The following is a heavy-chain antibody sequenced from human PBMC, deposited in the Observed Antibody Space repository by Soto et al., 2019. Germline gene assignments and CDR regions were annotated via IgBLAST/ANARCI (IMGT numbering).Heavy chain of an antibody. J-gene: IGHJ5*02. CDR1: GGSFSGYY. D-gene: IGHD6-6*01. Sequence: PSETLSLTCAVYGGSFSGYYWSWIRQPPGKGLEWIGEINHSGSTNYSPSLKSRVTISVDTSKNQFSLKLSSVTAADTAVYYCARSSSSFRARWFDPWGQGTLVTVSS. CDR3: ARSSSSFRARWFDP. V-gene: IGHV4-34*01. CDR2: INHSGST.